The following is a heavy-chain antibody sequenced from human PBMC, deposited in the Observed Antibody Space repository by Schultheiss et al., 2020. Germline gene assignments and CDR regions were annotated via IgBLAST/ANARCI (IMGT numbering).Heavy chain of an antibody. CDR3: ARSTYYYDSSGLDV. V-gene: IGHV4-61*05. J-gene: IGHJ6*02. Sequence: SQTLSLTCTVSGGSISSSSYYWGWIRQPPGKGLEWIGYIYYSGSTNYNPSLKSRVTISVDTSKNQFSLKLSSVTAADTAVYYCARSTYYYDSSGLDVWGQGTTVTVSS. D-gene: IGHD3-22*01. CDR1: GGSISSSSYY. CDR2: IYYSGST.